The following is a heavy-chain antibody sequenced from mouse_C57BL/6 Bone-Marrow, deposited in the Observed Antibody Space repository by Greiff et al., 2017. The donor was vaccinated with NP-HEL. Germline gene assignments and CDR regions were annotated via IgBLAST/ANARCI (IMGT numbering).Heavy chain of an antibody. J-gene: IGHJ3*01. CDR1: GYTFTSYW. CDR3: ARGGYSNCRFAY. Sequence: VKLMESDAELVKPGASVKISCKVSGYTFTSYWMHWVKQRPGRGLEWIGRIDPNSGGTKYNEKFTSKATLTVDKSSSTAYMQLSSLTSEDSAVYYCARGGYSNCRFAYWGQGTLVTVSA. D-gene: IGHD2-5*01. CDR2: IDPNSGGT. V-gene: IGHV1-72*01.